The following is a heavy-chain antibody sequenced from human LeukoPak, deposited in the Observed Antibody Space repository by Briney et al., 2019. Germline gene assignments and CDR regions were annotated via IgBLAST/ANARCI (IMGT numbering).Heavy chain of an antibody. Sequence: TSETLSLTCAVYGGSFSGYYWSWIRQPPGKGLEWSGEINHSGSTNYNPSLKSRVTISVDTSKNQFSLKLSSVTAADTAVYYCARGLPYSSSWYVRGLNWFDPWGQGTLVTVSS. D-gene: IGHD6-13*01. CDR3: ARGLPYSSSWYVRGLNWFDP. J-gene: IGHJ5*02. CDR2: INHSGST. V-gene: IGHV4-34*01. CDR1: GGSFSGYY.